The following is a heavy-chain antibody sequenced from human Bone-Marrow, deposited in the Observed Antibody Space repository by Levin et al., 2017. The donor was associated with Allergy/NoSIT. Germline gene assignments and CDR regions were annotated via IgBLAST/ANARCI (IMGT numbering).Heavy chain of an antibody. CDR1: HFTFISYH. V-gene: IGHV3-30*03. J-gene: IGHJ3*01. CDR3: VRDPSSDSSGYAMDAFDL. Sequence: PGGSLRLSCGGSHFTFISYHFHWVRQAPGKGLEWVALISYDGSNKYYADSVKGRFTISRDNSKNTLFLQMNSLRPEDTAVYYCVRDPSSDSSGYAMDAFDLWGPGTKVTVSS. D-gene: IGHD3-22*01. CDR2: ISYDGSNK.